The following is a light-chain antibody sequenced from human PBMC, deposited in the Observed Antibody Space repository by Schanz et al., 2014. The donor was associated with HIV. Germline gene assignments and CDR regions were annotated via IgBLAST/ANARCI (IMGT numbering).Light chain of an antibody. Sequence: DIQMTQSPPTLSASVGDRVTLTCRASQSITNWLAWYQQKPGKAPKLLIYKASSLERGVPSRFSGRGSGTEFTLTISRLQPDDFATYYCQQYRSYSRTFGQGTKVEIK. J-gene: IGKJ1*01. V-gene: IGKV1-5*03. CDR3: QQYRSYSRT. CDR1: QSITNW. CDR2: KAS.